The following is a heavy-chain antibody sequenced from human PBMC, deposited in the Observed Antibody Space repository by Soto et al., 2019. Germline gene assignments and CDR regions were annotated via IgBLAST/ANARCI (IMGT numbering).Heavy chain of an antibody. CDR1: GGSISSGGYY. V-gene: IGHV4-31*03. Sequence: QVELQESGPGLVKPSQTLSLTCTVSGGSISSGGYYWSWVRQHPGKGLEWIGYIYDSGSTYYIPSLKRRVTMSIDTSKNQFALKLTSVTAADTAVYYCASQATGWYPDYWGQGTLVTVSS. CDR3: ASQATGWYPDY. D-gene: IGHD6-19*01. J-gene: IGHJ4*02. CDR2: IYDSGST.